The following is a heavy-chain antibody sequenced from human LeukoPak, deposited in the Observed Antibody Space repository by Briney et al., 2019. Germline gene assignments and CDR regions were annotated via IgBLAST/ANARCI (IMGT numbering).Heavy chain of an antibody. Sequence: GRSLRLSCAASGFTFDDYDMHWVRQAPGKGLEWVSDISWNSGSIGYADSVKGRFTISRDNAKNSVYLQMNSLRAEDTALYYCATSRRDMGREYYFDYWGQGTLVTVSS. V-gene: IGHV3-9*01. D-gene: IGHD3-10*01. CDR3: ATSRRDMGREYYFDY. CDR2: ISWNSGSI. CDR1: GFTFDDYD. J-gene: IGHJ4*02.